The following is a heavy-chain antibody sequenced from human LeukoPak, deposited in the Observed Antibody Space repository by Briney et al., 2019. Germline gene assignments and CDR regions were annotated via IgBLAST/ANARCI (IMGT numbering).Heavy chain of an antibody. CDR2: INHRGRT. J-gene: IGHJ6*03. D-gene: IGHD1-26*01. V-gene: IGHV4-34*01. CDR1: GESFNDYY. CDR3: ARDFTDSGSSLVYYYYYYMDV. Sequence: SETLSLTCAVYGESFNDYYWSWIRQPPGKGLEWIGEINHRGRTNYNPSLKSRVTISVDTSKNQFSLRLSSVTAADTAVYYCARDFTDSGSSLVYYYYYYMDVWGKGTTVTVSS.